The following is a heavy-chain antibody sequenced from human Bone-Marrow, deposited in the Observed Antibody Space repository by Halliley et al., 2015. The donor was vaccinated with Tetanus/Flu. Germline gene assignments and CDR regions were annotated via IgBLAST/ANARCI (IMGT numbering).Heavy chain of an antibody. CDR3: AKGIWRDSFGQADAFDV. V-gene: IGHV3-53*01. D-gene: IGHD5-18*01. Sequence: SLRLSCSTSGFTVINNYMSWVRQAPGKGLEWVSAIYTNGRTFYADSVKGRFTISRDNSKNTLYLEMNSLRAADTAVYYCAKGIWRDSFGQADAFDVWGQGTVVTVSS. CDR1: GFTVINNY. J-gene: IGHJ3*01. CDR2: IYTNGRT.